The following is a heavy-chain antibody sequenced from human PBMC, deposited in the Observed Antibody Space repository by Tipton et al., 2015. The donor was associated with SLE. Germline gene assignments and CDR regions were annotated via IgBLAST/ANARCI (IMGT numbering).Heavy chain of an antibody. V-gene: IGHV4-39*07. J-gene: IGHJ3*02. CDR2: FAHSGST. D-gene: IGHD3-22*01. CDR3: ARSHYDSSGFDALDI. Sequence: TLSLTCTVSGGSISGSNYYWDWIRQTPGKGLEWIGSFAHSGSTFYNPSLKSRVSISASTSKNEFSLTLTSVTVADTAVYYCARSHYDSSGFDALDIWGQGTMVTVSS. CDR1: GGSISGSNYY.